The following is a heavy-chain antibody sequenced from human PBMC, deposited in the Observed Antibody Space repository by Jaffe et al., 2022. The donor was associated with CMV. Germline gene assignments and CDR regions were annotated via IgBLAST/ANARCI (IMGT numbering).Heavy chain of an antibody. V-gene: IGHV4-39*01. Sequence: QLQLQESGPGLVKPSETLSLTCTVSGGSISSSSYYWGWIRQPPGKGLEWIGSIYYSGSTYYNPSLKSRVTISVDTSKNQFSLKLSSVTAADTAVYYCARRGGSSWPNNWFDPWGQGTLVTVSS. CDR1: GGSISSSSYY. CDR3: ARRGGSSWPNNWFDP. D-gene: IGHD6-13*01. J-gene: IGHJ5*02. CDR2: IYYSGST.